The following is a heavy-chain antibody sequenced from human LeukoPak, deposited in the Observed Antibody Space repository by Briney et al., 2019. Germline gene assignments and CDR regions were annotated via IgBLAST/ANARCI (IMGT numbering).Heavy chain of an antibody. Sequence: PGGSLRLSCAASGFTFSSYAMSWVRQAPGKGLEWVSSIRSTGAGGNTYSADSVKGRFTTSRDDSKSTLFLQMDSLTAEDTAVYYCTRNGGGLGYWGQGALVTVSS. CDR3: TRNGGGLGY. J-gene: IGHJ4*02. V-gene: IGHV3-23*01. CDR2: IRSTGAGGNT. D-gene: IGHD3-16*01. CDR1: GFTFSSYA.